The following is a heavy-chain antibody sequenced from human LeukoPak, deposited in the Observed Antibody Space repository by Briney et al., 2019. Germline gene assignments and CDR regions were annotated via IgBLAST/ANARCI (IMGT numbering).Heavy chain of an antibody. CDR3: AKGRGDY. CDR1: GFTFSSYG. J-gene: IGHJ4*02. V-gene: IGHV3-30*18. Sequence: GGSLRLSWAASGFTFSSYGMHWVRQAPGKGLEWVAVISYDGSNKYYADSVKGRFTISRDNSKNTLYLQMNSLRAEDTAVYYCAKGRGDYWGQGTLVTVSS. CDR2: ISYDGSNK.